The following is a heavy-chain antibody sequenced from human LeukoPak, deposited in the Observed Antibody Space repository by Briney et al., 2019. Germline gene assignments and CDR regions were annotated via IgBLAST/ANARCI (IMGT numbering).Heavy chain of an antibody. D-gene: IGHD3-3*01. Sequence: GGSLRLSCAASGFTFSSYGMHWVRQAPGKGLEWVAFIRYDGSNKYYADSVKGRFTISRDNSKNTLYLQMNSLRAEDTAVYYCAKDSTTYYDFWSGSGMWGQGTLVTVSS. J-gene: IGHJ4*02. V-gene: IGHV3-30*02. CDR1: GFTFSSYG. CDR2: IRYDGSNK. CDR3: AKDSTTYYDFWSGSGM.